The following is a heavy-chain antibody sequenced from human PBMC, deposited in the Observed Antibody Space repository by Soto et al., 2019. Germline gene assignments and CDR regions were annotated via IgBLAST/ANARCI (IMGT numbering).Heavy chain of an antibody. J-gene: IGHJ3*02. CDR2: IKSKTDGGTT. D-gene: IGHD6-19*01. Sequence: VSLRLSCAASGFTVTNAWMNWVRHAPGKGLEWVGRIKSKTDGGTTDFPAPVKGRFTISRDDSKNTLYLQMSSLKTEDTAMYYCTKEMRHSSGWYGAFDIWGQGIMVTVSS. CDR1: GFTVTNAW. V-gene: IGHV3-15*01. CDR3: TKEMRHSSGWYGAFDI.